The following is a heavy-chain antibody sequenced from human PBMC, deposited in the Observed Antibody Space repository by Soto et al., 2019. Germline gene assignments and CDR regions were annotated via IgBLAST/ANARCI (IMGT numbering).Heavy chain of an antibody. CDR2: ISGYNGKT. J-gene: IGHJ4*02. CDR1: GYMFNSYG. D-gene: IGHD3-22*01. V-gene: IGHV1-18*01. CDR3: ARDETYTSGWDYEV. Sequence: QVQLVQSGGEVKEPGASVKVSCKASGYMFNSYGMSWLRQAPGQGLEWMGWISGYNGKTNYAQDFQGRITMTKETSTTTVYMELRSLSSDDTAVYYCARDETYTSGWDYEVWGQGTLVTVPS.